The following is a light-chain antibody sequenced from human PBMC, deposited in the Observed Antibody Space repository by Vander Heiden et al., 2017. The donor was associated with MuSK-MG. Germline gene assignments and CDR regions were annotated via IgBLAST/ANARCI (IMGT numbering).Light chain of an antibody. J-gene: IGLJ2*01. Sequence: SYELTQPPYVSVSPGQTASITCSGDKLGDKYACWDPQKPGQSPVLVIYQDSKRPSGIPERFSGSNSGNTATLTISGTQAMDEADYYCQAWDSSTAVFGGGTKLTVL. CDR1: KLGDKY. V-gene: IGLV3-1*01. CDR3: QAWDSSTAV. CDR2: QDS.